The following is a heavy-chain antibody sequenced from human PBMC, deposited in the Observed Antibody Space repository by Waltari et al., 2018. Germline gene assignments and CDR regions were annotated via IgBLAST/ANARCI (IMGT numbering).Heavy chain of an antibody. CDR3: AKDCTNGVCYILYY. V-gene: IGHV3-23*01. J-gene: IGHJ4*02. Sequence: EVQLLESGGGLVQPGGSLRLSCAASGFTFSSYAMSWVRQAPGKGLEWVSAISGSGGSTYYAASVKGRFTISRDNSKNTLYLQMNSLRAEDTAVYYCAKDCTNGVCYILYYWGQGTLVTVSS. CDR2: ISGSGGST. CDR1: GFTFSSYA. D-gene: IGHD2-8*01.